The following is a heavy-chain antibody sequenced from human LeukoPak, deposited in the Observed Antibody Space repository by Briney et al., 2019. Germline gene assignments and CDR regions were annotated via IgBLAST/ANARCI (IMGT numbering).Heavy chain of an antibody. Sequence: GKSLRLSCAASGFTFKTYAMHWVRQAPGKGLEWLAVIWYDGKFKYYGDSVKGRISISRDNSKATLDLQMDNLRAEDSGVYYCARGFGSGVSSVQYWGQGTLVTVSS. J-gene: IGHJ4*02. D-gene: IGHD2-15*01. CDR1: GFTFKTYA. CDR3: ARGFGSGVSSVQY. V-gene: IGHV3-33*01. CDR2: IWYDGKFK.